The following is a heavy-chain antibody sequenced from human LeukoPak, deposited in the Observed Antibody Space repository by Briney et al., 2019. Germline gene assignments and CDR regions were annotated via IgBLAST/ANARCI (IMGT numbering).Heavy chain of an antibody. V-gene: IGHV3-48*03. CDR3: ARDKDMVRGVFYYYYGMDF. J-gene: IGHJ6*02. CDR1: GFTFRSYE. D-gene: IGHD3-10*01. CDR2: ISSSGSTI. Sequence: GGSLRLSCAASGFTFRSYEMIGVRQAPGEGVEGVSYISSSGSTIYYADSVKGRFTTSRDNAKNSLYLQMNSLRAEDTAIYYCARDKDMVRGVFYYYYGMDFWGQGTTVAVSS.